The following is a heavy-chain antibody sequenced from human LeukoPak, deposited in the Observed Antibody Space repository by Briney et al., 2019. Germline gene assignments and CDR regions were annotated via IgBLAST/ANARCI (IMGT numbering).Heavy chain of an antibody. J-gene: IGHJ5*02. CDR1: GYTFANYD. V-gene: IGHV1-8*01. CDR2: MNPKSGNT. D-gene: IGHD2-15*01. CDR3: ARDQDIVVVVAALRQREMGGFDP. Sequence: ASVKVSCKASGYTFANYDINWVRQATGQGPEWMGWMNPKSGNTGYAQKFQGRVTMTRNTSISTAYMELSSLRSDDTAVYYCARDQDIVVVVAALRQREMGGFDPWGQGTLVTVSS.